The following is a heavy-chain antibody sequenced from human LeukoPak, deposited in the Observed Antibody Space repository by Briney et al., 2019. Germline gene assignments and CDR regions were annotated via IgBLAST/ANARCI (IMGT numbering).Heavy chain of an antibody. D-gene: IGHD6-13*01. V-gene: IGHV3-74*01. CDR1: GFSFSSHW. Sequence: PGGSLRLSCAASGFSFSSHWMHWVRQVPGKGLVWVSRINNDGSITSYANSVQGRFTISRDNAKNTLFLQMNSLRAEDTAVYYCARDSIGASGDFDYWGQGTLVTVSS. CDR2: INNDGSIT. CDR3: ARDSIGASGDFDY. J-gene: IGHJ4*02.